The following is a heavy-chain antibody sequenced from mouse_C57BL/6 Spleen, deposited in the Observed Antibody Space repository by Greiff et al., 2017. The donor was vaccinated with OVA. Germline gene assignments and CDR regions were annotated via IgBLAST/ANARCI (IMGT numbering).Heavy chain of an antibody. CDR1: GYSITSGYY. V-gene: IGHV3-6*01. Sequence: ESGPGLVKPSQSLSLTCSVTGYSITSGYYWNWIRQFPGNKLEWMGYISYDGSNNYNPSLKNRISITRDTSKNQFFLKLNSVTTEDTATYYCAREDGYYGGGFAYWGQGTLVTVSA. J-gene: IGHJ3*01. D-gene: IGHD2-3*01. CDR2: ISYDGSN. CDR3: AREDGYYGGGFAY.